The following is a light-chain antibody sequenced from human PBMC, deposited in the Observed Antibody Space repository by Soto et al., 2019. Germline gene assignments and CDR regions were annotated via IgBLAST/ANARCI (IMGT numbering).Light chain of an antibody. Sequence: DIQMTQSPSSLSASVGDRVTITCQASQDINNFLHWYEQRPGKAPKLLIYDAIKLDTGVPSRFIGSGSGTHFTFTISSLQPEDIATYFFQQSDSLPPTFGVGTKVEI. V-gene: IGKV1-33*01. CDR1: QDINNF. CDR3: QQSDSLPPT. CDR2: DAI. J-gene: IGKJ4*01.